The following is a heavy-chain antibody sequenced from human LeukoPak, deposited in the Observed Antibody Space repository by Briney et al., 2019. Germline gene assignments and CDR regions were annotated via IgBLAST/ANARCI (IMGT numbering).Heavy chain of an antibody. V-gene: IGHV3-23*01. CDR1: GFTFSSYA. Sequence: GGSLRLSCAASGFTFSSYAMSWVRQAPGKGLEWVSGISGSGGSTYYADSVKGRFTISRDNSKNTLYLQMNSLRAEDTAVYYCAKGGLVLPLYYWGQGTLVTVSS. CDR2: ISGSGGST. J-gene: IGHJ4*02. CDR3: AKGGLVLPLYY. D-gene: IGHD6-19*01.